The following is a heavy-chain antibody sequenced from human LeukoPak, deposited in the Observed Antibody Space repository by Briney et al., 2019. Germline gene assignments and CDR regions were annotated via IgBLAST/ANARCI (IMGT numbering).Heavy chain of an antibody. D-gene: IGHD1-26*01. J-gene: IGHJ4*02. Sequence: GASVKVSCKASGYAFTAYYMHWVRQAPGQELEWMGWIYPNNGGTKYAQNFQGRVTMTRDTSMNTAYMELSSLRSDDTAVYYCARFSGSFNFDYWGQGTLVTVSS. V-gene: IGHV1-2*02. CDR1: GYAFTAYY. CDR3: ARFSGSFNFDY. CDR2: IYPNNGGT.